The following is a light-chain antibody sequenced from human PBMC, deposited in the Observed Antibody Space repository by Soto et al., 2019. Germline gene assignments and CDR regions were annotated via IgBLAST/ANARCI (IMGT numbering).Light chain of an antibody. V-gene: IGLV2-11*01. CDR3: CSYAGSYTYV. CDR1: SSDVGGYNY. Sequence: QSVLTQPRSVSGSPGQSVTISCTGTSSDVGGYNYVSWYQQHPGKAPKLMISDVSERPSGVPDRFSGSKSGNTASLTISGLQAEDEADYYCCSYAGSYTYVFGTGTKLTVL. CDR2: DVS. J-gene: IGLJ1*01.